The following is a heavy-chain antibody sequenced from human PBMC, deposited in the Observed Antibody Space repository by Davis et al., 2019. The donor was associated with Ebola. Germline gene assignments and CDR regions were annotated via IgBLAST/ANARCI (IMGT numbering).Heavy chain of an antibody. CDR1: GGSISSGGYY. CDR2: INHSGST. V-gene: IGHV4-39*07. D-gene: IGHD5-12*01. CDR3: ARTEPMRWLRFSWFDP. Sequence: PSETLSLTCTVSGGSISSGGYYWSWIRQPPGKGLEWIGEINHSGSTNYNPSLKSRVTISVDTSKNQFSLKLSSVTAADTAVYYCARTEPMRWLRFSWFDPWGQGTLVTVSS. J-gene: IGHJ5*02.